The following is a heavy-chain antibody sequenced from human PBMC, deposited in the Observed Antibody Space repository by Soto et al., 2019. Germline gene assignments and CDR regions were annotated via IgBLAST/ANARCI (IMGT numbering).Heavy chain of an antibody. CDR1: GFSFSSYT. J-gene: IGHJ4*02. CDR3: ARDGGGYATGWFAN. V-gene: IGHV3-21*01. CDR2: ISTSSSDI. D-gene: IGHD6-19*01. Sequence: EVQLVESGGGLVEPGGSLRLSCAAFGFSFSSYTMNWVRQAPGKGLEWGSFISTSSSDIHYADSVKGRFTISSDNAENSLYLQMNSLRADETAVYYCARDGGGYATGWFANWGQGTLVTVSS.